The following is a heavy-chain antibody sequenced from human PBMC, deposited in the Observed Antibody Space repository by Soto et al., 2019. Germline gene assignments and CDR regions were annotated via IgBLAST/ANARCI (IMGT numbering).Heavy chain of an antibody. CDR2: IYYSGST. Sequence: SETLSLTCTVSGGSISSGGYYWSWIRQHPGKGLEWIGYIYYSGSTYYNPSLKSRVTISVDTSKNQFSLKLSSVTAADTAVYYCARYLGFCSGGSRDPDAFETWGQGKMVTGSS. D-gene: IGHD2-15*01. CDR1: GGSISSGGYY. CDR3: ARYLGFCSGGSRDPDAFET. J-gene: IGHJ3*02. V-gene: IGHV4-31*03.